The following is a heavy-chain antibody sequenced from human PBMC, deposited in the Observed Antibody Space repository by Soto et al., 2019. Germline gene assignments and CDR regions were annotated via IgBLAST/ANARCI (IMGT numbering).Heavy chain of an antibody. J-gene: IGHJ4*02. Sequence: ASVKVSCKVSGYTLTELSMHWVRQAPGKGLEWMGGFDPEDGETIYAQKFQGRVTMTEDTSTDTAYMELSSPRSEDTAVYYCATGYSSGWRLDYWGQGTLVTVSS. CDR3: ATGYSSGWRLDY. D-gene: IGHD6-19*01. CDR1: GYTLTELS. CDR2: FDPEDGET. V-gene: IGHV1-24*01.